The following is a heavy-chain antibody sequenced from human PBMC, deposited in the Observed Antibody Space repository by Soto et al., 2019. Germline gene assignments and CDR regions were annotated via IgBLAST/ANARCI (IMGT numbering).Heavy chain of an antibody. CDR1: GDTFTFYS. D-gene: IGHD3-10*01. Sequence: QVQLVQSGAEVKRPGSSVKVSCKASGDTFTFYSINWVRQAPGLGLEWMGRINPILSMSNYAQRFQGRVTMPADKSTSTAYMELRSLSSEDTAIYYCASSYGSGYRAFDYWGQGALVTVSS. V-gene: IGHV1-69*02. CDR3: ASSYGSGYRAFDY. CDR2: INPILSMS. J-gene: IGHJ4*02.